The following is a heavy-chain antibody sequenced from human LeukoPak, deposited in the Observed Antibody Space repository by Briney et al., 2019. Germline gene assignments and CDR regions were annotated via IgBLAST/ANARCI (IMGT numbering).Heavy chain of an antibody. CDR2: IYYSGST. CDR1: GGSISSSSYY. V-gene: IGHV4-39*01. Sequence: SETLSLTCTVSGGSISSSSYYWGWIRQPPGKGLEWIGSIYYSGSTYYNPSLKSRVTISVDTSKNQFSLKLSSVTAADTAVYYCARRGVGATGVFDYWGQGTLVTVSS. J-gene: IGHJ4*02. CDR3: ARRGVGATGVFDY. D-gene: IGHD1-26*01.